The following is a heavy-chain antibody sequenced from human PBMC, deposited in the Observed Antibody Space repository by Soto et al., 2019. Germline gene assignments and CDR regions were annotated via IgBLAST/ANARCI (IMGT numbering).Heavy chain of an antibody. CDR3: ASSALVDSCGYTPDYLDY. D-gene: IGHD5-18*01. CDR1: GGSISSSGYY. Sequence: LSETLSLPCTVSGGSISSSGYYWGWICQPPGRGLEWVGSIYYSGSTYYNPSLKSRVAISVDTSKHQFSLKLSSVTAGDTPVYYCASSALVDSCGYTPDYLDYWGQGPLVTVS. J-gene: IGHJ4*02. CDR2: IYYSGST. V-gene: IGHV4-39*01.